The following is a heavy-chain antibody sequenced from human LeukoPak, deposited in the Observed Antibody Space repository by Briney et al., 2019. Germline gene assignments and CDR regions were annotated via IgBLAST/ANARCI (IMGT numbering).Heavy chain of an antibody. CDR2: ISSSSSYI. Sequence: GGSLRLSCAASGFIFSSDSKNWLRQAPGKGLEWVSSISSSSSYIYYADSVKGRVTISRDNAKNSLYLQMNSLRAEDTAVYYCARSGSGWQSGHDAFDIWGQGTMATVSS. D-gene: IGHD6-19*01. J-gene: IGHJ3*02. CDR3: ARSGSGWQSGHDAFDI. V-gene: IGHV3-21*01. CDR1: GFIFSSDS.